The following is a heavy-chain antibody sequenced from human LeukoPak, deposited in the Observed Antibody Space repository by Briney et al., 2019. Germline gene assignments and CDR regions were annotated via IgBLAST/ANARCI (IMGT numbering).Heavy chain of an antibody. CDR1: GFNFDEYA. CDR2: ISYNSGTL. V-gene: IGHV3-9*01. CDR3: ARGGCYLSAFDI. J-gene: IGHJ3*02. Sequence: AGGSLRLSCAVSGFNFDEYAIHWVRQAPGEGLEWVSGISYNSGTLGYADSVKGRFTISRDNAKNSLYLQMNSLRAEDTALYYCARGGCYLSAFDIWGQGTMVTVSS. D-gene: IGHD1-26*01.